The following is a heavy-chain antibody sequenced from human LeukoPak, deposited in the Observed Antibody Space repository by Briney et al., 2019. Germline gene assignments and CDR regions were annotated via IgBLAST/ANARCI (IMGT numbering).Heavy chain of an antibody. CDR3: ARDSRVLEGEDARVSRDGYNPSLYYYYGMDV. V-gene: IGHV4-61*08. D-gene: IGHD5-24*01. J-gene: IGHJ6*02. CDR2: IYSRGTT. CDR1: GGSISSRDYY. Sequence: KPSETLSLTCTVSGGSISSRDYYWSWIRQPPGKGLEWIGYIYSRGTTNYNPSLKSRVTISVDTSKNQFSLKLSSVTAADTAVYYCARDSRVLEGEDARVSRDGYNPSLYYYYGMDVWGQGTTVTVSS.